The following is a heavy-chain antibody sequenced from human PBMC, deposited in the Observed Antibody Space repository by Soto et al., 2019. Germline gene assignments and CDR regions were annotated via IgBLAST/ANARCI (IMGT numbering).Heavy chain of an antibody. CDR1: GFTFSSYA. V-gene: IGHV3-23*01. J-gene: IGHJ4*02. Sequence: GESLKISCAASGFTFSSYAMSWVRQAPGKGLEWVSAISGSGGSTYYADSVKGRFTNTRDNSKNTLYLQMNGLRAEDTAVYYCAKIPNIAAAAAADDYWGQGTLVTVSS. D-gene: IGHD6-13*01. CDR3: AKIPNIAAAAAADDY. CDR2: ISGSGGST.